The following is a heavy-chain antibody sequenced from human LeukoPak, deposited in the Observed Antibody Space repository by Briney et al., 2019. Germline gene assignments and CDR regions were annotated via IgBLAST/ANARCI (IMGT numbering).Heavy chain of an antibody. J-gene: IGHJ4*02. Sequence: PSETLSLTCTVSGGSIRSSYYYWGWVRQPPGKGLEWIGSIYYSGSTYYNPSLKSRVTISVDTSQNQFSLKLTSVTAADTAVYYCARVRGGFDYWGQGTLVTVSS. V-gene: IGHV4-39*01. CDR3: ARVRGGFDY. D-gene: IGHD3-16*01. CDR1: GGSIRSSYYY. CDR2: IYYSGST.